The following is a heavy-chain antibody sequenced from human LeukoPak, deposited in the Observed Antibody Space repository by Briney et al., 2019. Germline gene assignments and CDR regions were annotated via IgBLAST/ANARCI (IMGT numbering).Heavy chain of an antibody. CDR1: GYTFTSYY. CDR2: INPNSGGT. CDR3: ARAPPPYYSMYV. Sequence: ASVKVSCKASGYTFTSYYMNWVRQAPGQGLEWMGWINPNSGGTNYAQKFQGRVTMTRGKSISTAYMELSRLRSEDTAVYYCARAPPPYYSMYVWGKGTTVTVSS. J-gene: IGHJ6*03. V-gene: IGHV1-2*02.